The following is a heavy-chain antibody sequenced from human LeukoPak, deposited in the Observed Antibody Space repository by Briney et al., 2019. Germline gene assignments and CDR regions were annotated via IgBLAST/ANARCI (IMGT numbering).Heavy chain of an antibody. CDR1: GYTFTSYA. D-gene: IGHD1-1*01. Sequence: ASVKVSCRASGYTFTSYAMHWVRQAPGQRLEWMGWINAGNGNTKYSQEFQGRVTIARDTSASTAYMELSSLRSEDMAVYYCARGGVHFYYYYMDVWGKGTTVTVSS. CDR2: INAGNGNT. J-gene: IGHJ6*03. V-gene: IGHV1-3*03. CDR3: ARGGVHFYYYYMDV.